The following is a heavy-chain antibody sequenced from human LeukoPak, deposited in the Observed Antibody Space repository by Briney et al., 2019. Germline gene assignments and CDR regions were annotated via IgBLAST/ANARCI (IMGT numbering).Heavy chain of an antibody. CDR3: ARRTYYYDSSGYNYYYYMDV. CDR2: IFYSGST. CDR1: SGSISTSNYY. J-gene: IGHJ6*03. Sequence: SETLSLTCTVSSGSISTSNYYWGWVRQPPGKALEWIGNIFYSGSTNYNPSLKSRVTISVDTSKNQFSLKLSSVTAADTAVYYCARRTYYYDSSGYNYYYYMDVWGKGTTVTVSS. V-gene: IGHV4-61*05. D-gene: IGHD3-22*01.